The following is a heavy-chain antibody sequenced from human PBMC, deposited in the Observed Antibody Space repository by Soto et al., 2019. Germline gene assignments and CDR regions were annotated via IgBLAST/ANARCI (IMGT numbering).Heavy chain of an antibody. V-gene: IGHV1-8*01. J-gene: IGHJ4*02. CDR3: ARGLETYTYGLAY. CDR1: GYTFTSYD. Sequence: ASVKVSCKASGYTFTSYDINWVRQATGQGLEWMGWMNPNSGNTGYAQKFQGRVTMTRNTSISTAYMELSSLRSADTAIYFCARGLETYTYGLAYWGQGALVTVSS. D-gene: IGHD5-18*01. CDR2: MNPNSGNT.